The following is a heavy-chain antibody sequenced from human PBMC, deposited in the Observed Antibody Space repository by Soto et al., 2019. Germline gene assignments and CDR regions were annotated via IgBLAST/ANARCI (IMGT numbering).Heavy chain of an antibody. Sequence: QVQLQESCPGLVKPSETLSLTCTVSGGSISSYYWSWIRQPAGKGLEWIGRIYTSGSTNYNPSHKSRVTTSVDTSKNQFYLKLSSVTAADTAVYYCQVVVPYWYFALWGRGTLVTVSS. J-gene: IGHJ2*01. V-gene: IGHV4-4*07. D-gene: IGHD3-22*01. CDR1: GGSISSYY. CDR3: QVVVPYWYFAL. CDR2: IYTSGST.